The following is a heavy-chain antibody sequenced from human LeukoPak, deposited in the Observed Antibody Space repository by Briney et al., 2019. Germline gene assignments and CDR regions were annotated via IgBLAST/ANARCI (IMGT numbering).Heavy chain of an antibody. CDR1: GLTFSNYG. CDR2: ISYDGSNK. Sequence: GGSLRLSCAASGLTFSNYGMHWVRQAPGKGLEWVAVISYDGSNKYYADSVKVRFTISRDNSKNTLYLQMNSLRAEDTAVYYCAKAAATTITHEYYYDYWGQGTLVTVSS. V-gene: IGHV3-30*18. CDR3: AKAAATTITHEYYYDY. D-gene: IGHD4-11*01. J-gene: IGHJ4*02.